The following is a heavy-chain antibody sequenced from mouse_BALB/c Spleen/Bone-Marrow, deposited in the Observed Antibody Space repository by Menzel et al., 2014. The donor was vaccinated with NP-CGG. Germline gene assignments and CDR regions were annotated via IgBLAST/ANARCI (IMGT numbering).Heavy chain of an antibody. J-gene: IGHJ2*01. CDR2: VNPRSGYA. Sequence: QVQLQQSGAELASPGASVKMSCKASGYTFTDYTIQWVKQRPGQGLEWIGYVNPRSGYANYNQKFKDKATLTADKSSSTAFIQLSSLTSEDSAVYYCARPKGFALDYWGQGTALTVSS. CDR1: GYTFTDYT. V-gene: IGHV1-4*01. CDR3: ARPKGFALDY.